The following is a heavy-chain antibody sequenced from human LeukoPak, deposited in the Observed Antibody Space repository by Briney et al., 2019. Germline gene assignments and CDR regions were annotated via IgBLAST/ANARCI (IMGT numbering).Heavy chain of an antibody. CDR2: ISYDGSNK. CDR1: RFTFSNYW. J-gene: IGHJ4*02. Sequence: GGSLRLSCVASRFTFSNYWMSWVRQAPGKGLEWVAVISYDGSNKYYADSVKGRFTISRDNSKNTLYLQMNSLRAEDTAVYYCARAFIVVVPAASYWGQGTLVTVSS. V-gene: IGHV3-30-3*01. D-gene: IGHD2-2*01. CDR3: ARAFIVVVPAASY.